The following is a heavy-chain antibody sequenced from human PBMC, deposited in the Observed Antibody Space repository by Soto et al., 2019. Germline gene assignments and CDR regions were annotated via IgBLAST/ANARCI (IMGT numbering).Heavy chain of an antibody. CDR3: ASYQGFGELSYYYGMDV. CDR2: IYYIGST. D-gene: IGHD3-10*01. J-gene: IGHJ6*02. Sequence: SETLSLTCTVSGGSISSSSYYWGWIRQPPGKGLEWIGSIYYIGSTYYNPSLKSRVTISVDTSKNQFSLKLSSVTAADTAVYYCASYQGFGELSYYYGMDVWGQGTTVS. V-gene: IGHV4-39*01. CDR1: GGSISSSSYY.